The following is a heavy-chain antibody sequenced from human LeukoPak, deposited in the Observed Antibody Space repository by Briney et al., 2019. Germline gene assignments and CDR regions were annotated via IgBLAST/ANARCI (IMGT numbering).Heavy chain of an antibody. D-gene: IGHD1-26*01. CDR1: GFTFSRHN. J-gene: IGHJ6*03. V-gene: IGHV3-21*01. Sequence: GGSLRLSCAASGFTFSRHNMNWVRQAPGKALEWVSSITSSGTYIFYADSVKGRFTISRDNAKNSLYLQMNSLGPEDTAVYYCARDPYSGNYGNYYYYYMDVWGKGTTVTISS. CDR2: ITSSGTYI. CDR3: ARDPYSGNYGNYYYYYMDV.